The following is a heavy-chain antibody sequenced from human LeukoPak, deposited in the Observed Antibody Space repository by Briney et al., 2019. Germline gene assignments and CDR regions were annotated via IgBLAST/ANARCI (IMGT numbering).Heavy chain of an antibody. V-gene: IGHV3-23*01. D-gene: IGHD6-13*01. CDR3: AKKSIMGDSSTWYYFDY. Sequence: HPGGSLRLSCAASGFTFSSYAMSRVRQAPGKGLEWVSGISGSGGSTYYADSVKGRFTISRDNSKNTLYLQMNSLRAEDTAVYYCAKKSIMGDSSTWYYFDYWGQGTLVTVSS. CDR1: GFTFSSYA. J-gene: IGHJ4*02. CDR2: ISGSGGST.